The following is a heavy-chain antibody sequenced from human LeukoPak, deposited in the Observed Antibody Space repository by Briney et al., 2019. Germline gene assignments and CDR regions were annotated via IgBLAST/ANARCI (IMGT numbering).Heavy chain of an antibody. V-gene: IGHV1-69*05. D-gene: IGHD3-22*01. Sequence: SVKVSCKASGGTFSSYAISGVRQAPGQGLEWVGRIIPIFGTANYAQKFQGRVTITTDETTSTAYMELSSLRSEDTAVYYCARDRYYYDSSGLGFYYWGQGTLVTVSS. CDR3: ARDRYYYDSSGLGFYY. J-gene: IGHJ4*02. CDR2: IIPIFGTA. CDR1: GGTFSSYA.